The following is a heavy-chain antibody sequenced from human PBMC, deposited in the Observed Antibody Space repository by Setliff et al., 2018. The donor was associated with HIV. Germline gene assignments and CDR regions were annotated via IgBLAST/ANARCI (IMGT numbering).Heavy chain of an antibody. J-gene: IGHJ4*02. CDR2: ISATGETT. CDR1: GFTLSNYA. CDR3: ARDTTSGWMLTN. V-gene: IGHV3-23*01. Sequence: PGGSLRLSCAASGFTLSNYAMNWVRQAPGKGLEWVSSISATGETTYYADSVKGRFTISRDNSQNTLYLQMNSLRAEDTAVYYCARDTTSGWMLTNWGQGTLVTVSS. D-gene: IGHD6-25*01.